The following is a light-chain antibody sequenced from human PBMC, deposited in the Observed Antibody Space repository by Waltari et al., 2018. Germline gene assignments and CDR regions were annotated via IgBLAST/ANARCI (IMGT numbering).Light chain of an antibody. Sequence: QFALTQPASVSGSPGQSITISCTGTSSDVGSYKLVSWYQQHPGKAPKLMIYEGSKRPSGVSNRFSGSKSGNTASLTISGLQAEDETDYYCCAYAGTYYIFGTGTKVTVL. CDR3: CAYAGTYYI. V-gene: IGLV2-23*01. CDR1: SSDVGSYKL. CDR2: EGS. J-gene: IGLJ1*01.